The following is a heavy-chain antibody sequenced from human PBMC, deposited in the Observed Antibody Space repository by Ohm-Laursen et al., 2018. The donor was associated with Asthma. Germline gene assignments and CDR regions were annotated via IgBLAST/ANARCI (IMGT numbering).Heavy chain of an antibody. CDR1: GFIFSSYG. J-gene: IGHJ4*01. CDR2: ISFDGRNK. V-gene: IGHV3-30*03. D-gene: IGHD2-21*01. Sequence: SLRLSCAASGFIFSSYGMHWVRQAPGKGLEWVAYISFDGRNKNYADSVKGRFTISRDNSKNTLYLQMNSLRDEDTAVYYCARGRRNLLLSRLFDYWGQGTLVTVSS. CDR3: ARGRRNLLLSRLFDY.